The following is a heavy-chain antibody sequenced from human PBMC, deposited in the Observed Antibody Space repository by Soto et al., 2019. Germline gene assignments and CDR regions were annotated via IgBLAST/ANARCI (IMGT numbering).Heavy chain of an antibody. CDR2: INHSGST. J-gene: IGHJ5*02. Sequence: ETLSLTCAVYGGSFSGYYWSWIRQPPGKGLEWIGEINHSGSTNYNPSLKSRVTISVDTSKNQFSLKLSSVTAADTAVYYCARRYCSGGSCRRDSENWFDPWGQGTLVTVSS. CDR3: ARRYCSGGSCRRDSENWFDP. CDR1: GGSFSGYY. D-gene: IGHD2-15*01. V-gene: IGHV4-34*01.